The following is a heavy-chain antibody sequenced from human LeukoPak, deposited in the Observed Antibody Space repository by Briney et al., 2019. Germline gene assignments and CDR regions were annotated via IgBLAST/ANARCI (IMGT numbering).Heavy chain of an antibody. CDR2: IYHSGST. CDR1: GYSISSGYY. J-gene: IGHJ1*01. CDR3: ARRWWGPQYFQH. D-gene: IGHD2-15*01. Sequence: SETLSLTCTVSGYSISSGYYWGWIRQPPGKGLEWIGSIYHSGSTNYNPSLKSRVTISVDTSKNQFSLKLSSVTAADTAVYYCARRWWGPQYFQHWGQGTLVTVSS. V-gene: IGHV4-38-2*02.